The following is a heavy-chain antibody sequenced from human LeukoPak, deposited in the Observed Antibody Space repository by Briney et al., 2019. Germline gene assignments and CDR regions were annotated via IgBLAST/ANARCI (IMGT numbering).Heavy chain of an antibody. CDR2: IYYSGST. Sequence: SETLSLTCTVSGGSISRSSYYWGWIRQPPGKGLEWIATIYYSGSTYYNPSLKSRVTISADTSKNQFSLKLSSVTAADTAVYYCARVRYYYGSGSLDDYWGQGTLVTVSS. D-gene: IGHD3-10*01. CDR1: GGSISRSSYY. J-gene: IGHJ4*02. V-gene: IGHV4-39*01. CDR3: ARVRYYYGSGSLDDY.